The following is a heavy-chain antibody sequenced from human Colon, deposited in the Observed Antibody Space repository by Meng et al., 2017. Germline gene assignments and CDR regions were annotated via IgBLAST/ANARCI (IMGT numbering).Heavy chain of an antibody. Sequence: QVQLQQQGPGLVKPSQTLSLTCAISGDSVSSNRALWHWVRQSPSRGLEWLGQTYYRSEWQNHYGVSVKSRITINADTSRNHFSLHLNSVTPEDTAVYYCTTWYGEYWGQGTLVTVFS. CDR3: TTWYGEY. CDR1: GDSVSSNRAL. J-gene: IGHJ4*02. D-gene: IGHD3-10*01. V-gene: IGHV6-1*01. CDR2: TYYRSEWQN.